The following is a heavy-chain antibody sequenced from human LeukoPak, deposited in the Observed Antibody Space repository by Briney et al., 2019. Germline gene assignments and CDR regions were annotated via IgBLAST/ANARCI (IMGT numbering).Heavy chain of an antibody. CDR1: GYTFTSYY. J-gene: IGHJ6*03. CDR3: ARGYKFTPVKLLWFRGSYYYYMDV. D-gene: IGHD3-10*01. CDR2: INPSGGST. Sequence: ASVKVSCKASGYTFTSYYMHWVRQAPGQGLEWMGIINPSGGSTSYAQKFQGRVTMTRNTSISTAYMELSSLRSEDTAVYYCARGYKFTPVKLLWFRGSYYYYMDVWGKGTTVTISS. V-gene: IGHV1-46*01.